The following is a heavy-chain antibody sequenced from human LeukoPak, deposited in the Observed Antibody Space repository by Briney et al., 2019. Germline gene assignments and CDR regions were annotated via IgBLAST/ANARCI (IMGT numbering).Heavy chain of an antibody. CDR2: IKSKTDGGTT. CDR1: GFTFSNAW. J-gene: IGHJ4*02. D-gene: IGHD1-26*01. CDR3: TTDGEEVGATPY. Sequence: GGSLRLSCAASGFTFSNAWMSWVRQAPGKGLEWVGRIKSKTDGGTTDYAAPVKGRFTMSRDDSKNTLYLQMSSLKTEDTAVYYCTTDGEEVGATPYWGQGTLVTVSS. V-gene: IGHV3-15*01.